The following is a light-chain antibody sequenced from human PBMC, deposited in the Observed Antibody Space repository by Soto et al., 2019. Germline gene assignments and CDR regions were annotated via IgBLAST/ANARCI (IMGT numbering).Light chain of an antibody. Sequence: EIVLTQSPGTLSLSPGERATLSCRASQSVSSGYLAWYQQKPGQAPRLLIYGASTRATGIPDRFSGSGSGTEFTLTISSLQSEDFAVYYCLHYNKWPRWTFGQGTKVDIK. V-gene: IGKV3D-15*01. CDR1: QSVSSGY. CDR3: LHYNKWPRWT. CDR2: GAS. J-gene: IGKJ1*01.